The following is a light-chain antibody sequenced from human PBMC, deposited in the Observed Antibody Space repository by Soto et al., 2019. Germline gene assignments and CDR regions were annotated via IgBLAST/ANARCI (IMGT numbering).Light chain of an antibody. Sequence: QSALTQPASVSGSPGQSITISCTGTSSDVGGYNFVSWSQQHPDKAPKLMLYDVTKRPFGVSTRFSGSKAVNAAYRASSGSQAEEVADYYGSSYTRISNYVFGTGTKLAVL. CDR1: SSDVGGYNF. CDR3: SSYTRISNYV. CDR2: DVT. V-gene: IGLV2-14*01. J-gene: IGLJ1*01.